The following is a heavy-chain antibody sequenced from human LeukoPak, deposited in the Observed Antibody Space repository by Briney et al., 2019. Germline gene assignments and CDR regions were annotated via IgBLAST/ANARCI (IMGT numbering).Heavy chain of an antibody. V-gene: IGHV3-7*01. CDR1: GFTFSSYW. D-gene: IGHD2-2*01. J-gene: IGHJ4*02. CDR3: APHCSSASCPDY. Sequence: GGSLRLSCAASGFTFSSYWMSWVRQAPGKGPEWVANIKQDGSEKYYVDSVKGRFTISRDNARNSLYLQMNSLRTEDTSVYYCAPHCSSASCPDYWGQGTLVTVSS. CDR2: IKQDGSEK.